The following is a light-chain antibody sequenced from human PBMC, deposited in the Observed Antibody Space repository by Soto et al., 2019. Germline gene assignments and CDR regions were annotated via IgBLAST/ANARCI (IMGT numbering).Light chain of an antibody. V-gene: IGKV3-20*01. CDR1: QSVTRN. J-gene: IGKJ1*01. CDR2: GAS. Sequence: ENVSRLSPATLAVSPKERVTLSCRASQSVTRNLAWYQHTPGQSPRLLIYGASSRATGIPDRFSGSGSGTDFTLTISSLEPEDFAVYYCQQAGSSPWTFGQGTKVDIK. CDR3: QQAGSSPWT.